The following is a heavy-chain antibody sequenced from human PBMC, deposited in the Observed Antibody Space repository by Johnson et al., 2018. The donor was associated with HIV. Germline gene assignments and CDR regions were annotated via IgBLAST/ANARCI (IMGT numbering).Heavy chain of an antibody. J-gene: IGHJ3*02. D-gene: IGHD6-6*01. CDR3: ARRCSIAAHPSCVLDAFDI. V-gene: IGHV3-20*04. Sequence: VQLVESGGGVVRPGGSLRLSCAASGFTFDDYGMSWVRQAPGKGLEWVSGINWNGGSTGYADSVKGRFTISRDNSKNTLYLQMNSLRAEDTAVYYCARRCSIAAHPSCVLDAFDIWGQGTMVTVSS. CDR1: GFTFDDYG. CDR2: INWNGGST.